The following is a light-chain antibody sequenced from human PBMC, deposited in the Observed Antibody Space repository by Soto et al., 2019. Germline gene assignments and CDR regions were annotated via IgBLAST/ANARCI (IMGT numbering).Light chain of an antibody. J-gene: IGKJ2*01. V-gene: IGKV1-33*01. CDR2: DAS. CDR1: QDIDNY. CDR3: QHYDRLPPYT. Sequence: DIQMTQSPSSLSASVGDTVTITCQASQDIDNYLNWYQHKPGQAPKLLIYDASYFETGVTSRFSGRRSGTHFTFTISSLRPEDTATYYWQHYDRLPPYTFGQGTKLE.